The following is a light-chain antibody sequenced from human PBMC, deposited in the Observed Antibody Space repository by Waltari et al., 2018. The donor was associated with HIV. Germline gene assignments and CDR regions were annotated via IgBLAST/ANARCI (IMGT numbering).Light chain of an antibody. V-gene: IGLV2-23*02. CDR2: DVS. J-gene: IGLJ1*01. CDR3: CSHAGSSIYV. Sequence: QSALTQPASVSGSPGKSITIPCTGTSSDVGGYNLVSWYQQHPGKAPQLMIYDVSKRPSGVSNRFSGSKSGNTASLTISGLQAEDEADYYCCSHAGSSIYVFGTGTKVTVL. CDR1: SSDVGGYNL.